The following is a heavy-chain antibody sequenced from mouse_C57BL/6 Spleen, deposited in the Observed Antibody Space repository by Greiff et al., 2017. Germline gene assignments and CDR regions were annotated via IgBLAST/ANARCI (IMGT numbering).Heavy chain of an antibody. CDR3: ARATGYALDY. Sequence: QVQLQQPGAELVKPGASVKLSCKASGYTFTSYWMHWVKQRPGQGLEWIGMIDPNSGSTNYNEKFKSKATLTVDKSSSTAYMQLSSLTSEDSAVYYCARATGYALDYWGQGTSVTVSS. V-gene: IGHV1-64*01. CDR2: IDPNSGST. D-gene: IGHD1-1*01. CDR1: GYTFTSYW. J-gene: IGHJ4*01.